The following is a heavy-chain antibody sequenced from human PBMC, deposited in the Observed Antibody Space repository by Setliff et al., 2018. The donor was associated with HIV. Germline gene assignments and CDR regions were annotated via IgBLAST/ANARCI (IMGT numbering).Heavy chain of an antibody. V-gene: IGHV1-2*02. CDR3: ARSTTAD. Sequence: GASVKVSCKASGYTFTDYYIHWVRQAPGQGLEWMGWIYPNTGGTNYAQKFQGRVTMTRDTSISTAYMELSRLRSDDTAGYYCARSTTADWGQGTMVTVSS. CDR2: IYPNTGGT. D-gene: IGHD4-17*01. J-gene: IGHJ4*02. CDR1: GYTFTDYY.